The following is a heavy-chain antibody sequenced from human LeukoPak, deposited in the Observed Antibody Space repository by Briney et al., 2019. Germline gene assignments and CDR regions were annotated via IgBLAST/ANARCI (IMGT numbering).Heavy chain of an antibody. CDR3: ARDQGYYDILTGYSAAAFDI. CDR1: VFTFSSYW. V-gene: IGHV3-74*01. J-gene: IGHJ3*02. CDR2: INSDGSST. Sequence: PGGSLRLSCAASVFTFSSYWVHWVRPAPGKGVVCVSRINSDGSSTSYADSVKGRFTISRDNAKNTLYLQMNSLRAEDTAVYYCARDQGYYDILTGYSAAAFDIWGQGTMVTVSS. D-gene: IGHD3-9*01.